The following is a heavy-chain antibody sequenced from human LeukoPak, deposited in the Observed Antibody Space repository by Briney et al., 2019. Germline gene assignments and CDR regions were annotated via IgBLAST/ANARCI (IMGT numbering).Heavy chain of an antibody. Sequence: GGSLRLSCAASGFTFRSYGMHWVRQAPGKGLEWVAGILFDGGDKYNADSVKGRFTISRDNSKNTLYLQMNSLRAEDTAVYYCAKAGAVVVVVAKFFDYWGQGTLVTVSS. J-gene: IGHJ4*02. V-gene: IGHV3-30*18. CDR1: GFTFRSYG. CDR2: ILFDGGDK. CDR3: AKAGAVVVVVAKFFDY. D-gene: IGHD2-15*01.